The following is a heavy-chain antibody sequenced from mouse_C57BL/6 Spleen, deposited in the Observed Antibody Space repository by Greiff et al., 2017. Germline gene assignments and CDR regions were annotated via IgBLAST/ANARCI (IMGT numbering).Heavy chain of an antibody. CDR3: ARDYYGSPFAY. J-gene: IGHJ3*01. V-gene: IGHV1-82*01. CDR2: IYPGDGDT. D-gene: IGHD1-1*01. Sequence: ESGPELVKPGASVKISCKASGYAFSSSWMNWVKQRPGKGLEWIGRIYPGDGDTNYNGKFKGKATLTADKSSSTAYMQLSSLTSEDSAVYFCARDYYGSPFAYWGQGTLVTVSA. CDR1: GYAFSSSW.